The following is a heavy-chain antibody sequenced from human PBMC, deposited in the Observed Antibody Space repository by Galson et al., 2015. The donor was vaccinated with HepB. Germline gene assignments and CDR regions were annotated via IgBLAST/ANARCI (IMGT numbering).Heavy chain of an antibody. CDR1: GFTFSSYG. Sequence: SLRLSCAASGFTFSSYGMHWVRQAPGKGLEWVAVISYDGSNKYYADSVKGRFTISRDNSKNTLYLQMNSLRAEDTAVYYCAKLLKRATRADYWGQGTLVTVSS. J-gene: IGHJ4*02. CDR2: ISYDGSNK. V-gene: IGHV3-30*18. CDR3: AKLLKRATRADY.